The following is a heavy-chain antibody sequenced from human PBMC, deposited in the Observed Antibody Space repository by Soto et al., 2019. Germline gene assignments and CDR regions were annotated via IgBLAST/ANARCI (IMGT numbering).Heavy chain of an antibody. J-gene: IGHJ3*02. V-gene: IGHV3-23*01. Sequence: PGGSLRLSCSASGFPLSSYAMSWVRQAPGKGLEWVSSISGGGASTEYADSVKGRFTISRDTSKNMVYLQMNNLRADDTAVYYCAKDRGYYFGSGSYYDAFAIWGQGTTVTVSS. CDR1: GFPLSSYA. D-gene: IGHD3-10*01. CDR3: AKDRGYYFGSGSYYDAFAI. CDR2: ISGGGAST.